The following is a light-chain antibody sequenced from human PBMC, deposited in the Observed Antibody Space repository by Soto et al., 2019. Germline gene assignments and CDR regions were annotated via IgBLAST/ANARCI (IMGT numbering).Light chain of an antibody. V-gene: IGLV2-18*02. CDR3: SSYTSSSTYV. Sequence: QSALTQPPSVSGSPGQSVTISCTGTSSDVGSYNRVSWYQQPPGTAPKVMIYDVSNRPSGVPDRFSGSKSGNTASLTISGLQAEDESDCYCSSYTSSSTYVFGTGTKLTVL. CDR2: DVS. CDR1: SSDVGSYNR. J-gene: IGLJ1*01.